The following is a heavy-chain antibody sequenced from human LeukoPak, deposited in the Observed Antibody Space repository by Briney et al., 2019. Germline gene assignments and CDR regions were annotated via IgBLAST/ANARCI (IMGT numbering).Heavy chain of an antibody. CDR1: GYTFTGYY. D-gene: IGHD6-19*01. V-gene: IGHV1-2*02. Sequence: ASVKVSCKASGYTFTGYYMHWVRQAPGQGLEWMGWINPNSGGTNYAQKFQGRVTMTRDTSISTAYMELSRLRSDDTAVYYCARGAVAAPYNWFDPWGQGTLVTVSS. CDR2: INPNSGGT. J-gene: IGHJ5*02. CDR3: ARGAVAAPYNWFDP.